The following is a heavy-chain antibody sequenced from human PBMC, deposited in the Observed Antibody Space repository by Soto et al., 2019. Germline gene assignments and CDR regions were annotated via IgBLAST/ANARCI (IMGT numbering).Heavy chain of an antibody. CDR1: GDRCASYW. Sequence: WEPLKISCRGAGDRCASYWIGWVRQMPGKGLEWMGIIYPGDSDTRYSPSFQGQVTISADKSISTAYLQWSSLKASDTAMYYCARQESDYGEVWFDPWGQGTLVTVSS. V-gene: IGHV5-51*01. CDR2: IYPGDSDT. CDR3: ARQESDYGEVWFDP. J-gene: IGHJ5*02. D-gene: IGHD4-17*01.